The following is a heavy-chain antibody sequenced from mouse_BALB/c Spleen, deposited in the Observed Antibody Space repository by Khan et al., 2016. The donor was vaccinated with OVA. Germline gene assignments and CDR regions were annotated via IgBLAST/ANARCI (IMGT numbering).Heavy chain of an antibody. CDR3: AITAGMKY. D-gene: IGHD1-2*01. Sequence: EVQLVESGPGLVKPSQSLSLTCTVTGYSITSGYGWNWIRQFPGNKLEWMGYISYSGSTKYNPSLKSRISITRETSKNQFFLQLNYVTTEDTATYYCAITAGMKYWGQGTTLTVSS. CDR2: ISYSGST. CDR1: GYSITSGYG. J-gene: IGHJ2*01. V-gene: IGHV3-2*02.